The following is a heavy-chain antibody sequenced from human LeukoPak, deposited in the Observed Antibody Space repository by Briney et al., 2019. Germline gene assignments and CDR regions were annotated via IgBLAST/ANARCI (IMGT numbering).Heavy chain of an antibody. V-gene: IGHV3-23*01. CDR3: AKVRVYADGLWDFDY. D-gene: IGHD3-10*01. J-gene: IGHJ4*02. Sequence: PGRSLRLSSTASLFTLSTYTMSTVRQAPSARLKWCSGMLTSGGTYYADSVKGRFTISRDNSKNTLYLQMNILRCEDTAVYYCAKVRVYADGLWDFDYWGQGTLVTVSS. CDR1: LFTLSTYT. CDR2: MLTSGGT.